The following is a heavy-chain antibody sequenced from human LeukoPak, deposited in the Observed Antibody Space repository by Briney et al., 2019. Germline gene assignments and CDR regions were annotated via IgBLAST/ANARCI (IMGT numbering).Heavy chain of an antibody. D-gene: IGHD4-17*01. V-gene: IGHV4-59*01. J-gene: IGHJ4*02. CDR1: GGSISSYY. Sequence: PSETLSLTCTVSGGSISSYYWSWIRQPPGKGLEWIGYIYYSGSTNYNPSLKSRVTISVDTSKNQFSLKLSSVTAADTAVFYCASSPSYGDYAYWGQGTLVTVSS. CDR2: IYYSGST. CDR3: ASSPSYGDYAY.